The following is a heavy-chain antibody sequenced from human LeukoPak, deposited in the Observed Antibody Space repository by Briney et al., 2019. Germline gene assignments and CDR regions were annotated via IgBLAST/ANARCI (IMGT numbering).Heavy chain of an antibody. J-gene: IGHJ3*01. CDR3: ARGKGFLEWLLYDAFDV. CDR1: GFTVSSNY. Sequence: EGSLRLSCAASGFTVSSNYMSWVRQAPGKGLEWVSVIYSGGSTYYADSVKGRFTISRDNSKNTLYLQMNSLRGEDTAVYYCARGKGFLEWLLYDAFDVRGRGTRVTVSS. CDR2: IYSGGST. D-gene: IGHD3-3*01. V-gene: IGHV3-66*01.